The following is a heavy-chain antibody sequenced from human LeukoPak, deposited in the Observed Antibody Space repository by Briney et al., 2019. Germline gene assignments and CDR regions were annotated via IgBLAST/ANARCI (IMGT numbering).Heavy chain of an antibody. CDR1: GFTFNNYA. Sequence: QPGGSLRLSCVASGFTFNNYAMRWVRQAPGKGLEWVSGIGGSGDTTFYVGSVKGRFVISRDNSKNTLYLQMNSLRAEDTAVYFCAKGLPRNYYGFDYWGQGILVTVSS. V-gene: IGHV3-23*01. CDR2: IGGSGDTT. D-gene: IGHD1-7*01. CDR3: AKGLPRNYYGFDY. J-gene: IGHJ4*02.